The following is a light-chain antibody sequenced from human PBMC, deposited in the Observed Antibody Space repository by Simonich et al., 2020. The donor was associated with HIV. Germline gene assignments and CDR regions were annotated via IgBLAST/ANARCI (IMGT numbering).Light chain of an antibody. CDR2: GAS. V-gene: IGKV3-15*01. CDR3: QQYNNWPPYT. CDR1: QSVSSD. Sequence: EIVMTQSPATLSVSPGERATLSCMASQSVSSDLAWYQLKPGQAPRLLIYGASTRATGIPARFSGSGSGTEFTLTISSMQSEDFAVYYCQQYNNWPPYTFAQGTKLEIK. J-gene: IGKJ2*01.